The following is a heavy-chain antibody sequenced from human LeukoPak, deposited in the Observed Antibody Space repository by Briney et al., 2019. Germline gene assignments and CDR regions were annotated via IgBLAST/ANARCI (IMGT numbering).Heavy chain of an antibody. D-gene: IGHD1/OR15-1a*01. CDR2: FYSGGST. CDR3: AREQGLRGYYYYGMDV. Sequence: GGSLRLSCAASGFTVSSNYMSWVRQAPGKGLEWVSVFYSGGSTYYADSVKGRFTISRDNSKNTLYLQMNSLRAEDTAVYYCAREQGLRGYYYYGMDVWGQGTTVTVSS. CDR1: GFTVSSNY. J-gene: IGHJ6*02. V-gene: IGHV3-66*02.